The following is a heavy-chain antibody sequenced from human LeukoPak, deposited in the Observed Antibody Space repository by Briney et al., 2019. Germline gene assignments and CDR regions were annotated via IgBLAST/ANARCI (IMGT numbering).Heavy chain of an antibody. CDR1: GGSISSGDYY. Sequence: PSQTLSLTCTVSGGSISSGDYYWSWIRQPPGKGLGWIGYIYYSGSTYYNPSLKSRVTISVDTSKNQFSLKLSSVTAADTAVYYCARDRVGHYYGMDVWGQGTTVTVSS. CDR2: IYYSGST. CDR3: ARDRVGHYYGMDV. D-gene: IGHD1-26*01. J-gene: IGHJ6*02. V-gene: IGHV4-30-4*01.